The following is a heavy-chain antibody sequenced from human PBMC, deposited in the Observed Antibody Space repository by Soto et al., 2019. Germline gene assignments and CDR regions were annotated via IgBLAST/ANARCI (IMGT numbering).Heavy chain of an antibody. CDR1: GGTFSSYG. Sequence: GASVKFSCKASGGTFSSYGISWVRQAPGQGLEWMGGIVPIFGTANYAQKFQGRVTITADESTSTAYMELNSLRAEDTAVYYCARDVEMYSSSWYFDYWGQGTLVTVS. D-gene: IGHD6-13*01. V-gene: IGHV1-69*13. CDR2: IVPIFGTA. CDR3: ARDVEMYSSSWYFDY. J-gene: IGHJ4*02.